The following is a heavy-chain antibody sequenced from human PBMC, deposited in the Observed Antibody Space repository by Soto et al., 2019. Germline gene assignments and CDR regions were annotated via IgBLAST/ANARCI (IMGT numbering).Heavy chain of an antibody. J-gene: IGHJ4*02. Sequence: GGSLRLSCEASGFVFKMYYMHWVRQVPGKGPEWVSRISDDGKITTYADSVKDRFTISRDNAKDTLYLQLDNLRGDETGLYYCIRGPRDSSSGKGAYWGKGTQVNVSA. V-gene: IGHV3-74*01. CDR2: ISDDGKIT. CDR1: GFVFKMYY. CDR3: IRGPRDSSSGKGAY. D-gene: IGHD5-18*01.